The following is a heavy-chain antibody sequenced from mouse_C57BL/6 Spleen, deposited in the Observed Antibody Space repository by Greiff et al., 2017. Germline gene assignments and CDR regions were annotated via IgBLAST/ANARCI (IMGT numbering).Heavy chain of an antibody. J-gene: IGHJ3*01. V-gene: IGHV1-54*01. Sequence: VQLQQSGAELVRPGTSVKVSCKASGYAFTNYLIEWVKQRPGQGLEWIGVINPGSGGTNYNEKFKGKATLTADKSSSTAYMQLSSLTSEDSAVYFCATRYDYDEGWFAYWGQGTLVTVSA. CDR2: INPGSGGT. CDR1: GYAFTNYL. CDR3: ATRYDYDEGWFAY. D-gene: IGHD2-4*01.